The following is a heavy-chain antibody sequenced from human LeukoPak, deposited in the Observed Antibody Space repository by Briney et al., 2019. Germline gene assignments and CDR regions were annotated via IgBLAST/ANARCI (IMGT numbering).Heavy chain of an antibody. CDR1: GDFISSNSYS. V-gene: IGHV4-39*07. CDR3: ESEYYGGFDY. Sequence: PSETLSLTCSVSGDFISSNSYSWGWIRQPPGKELEWIGNLFLGGSSYYNPSLKSRVTISLDTSKNLFSLNLNSMAAEDTAVYYCESEYYGGFDYWGQGTLVTVSS. CDR2: LFLGGSS. D-gene: IGHD4-23*01. J-gene: IGHJ4*02.